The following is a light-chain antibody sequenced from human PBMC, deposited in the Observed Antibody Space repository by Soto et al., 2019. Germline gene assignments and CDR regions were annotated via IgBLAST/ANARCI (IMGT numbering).Light chain of an antibody. V-gene: IGKV3-20*01. J-gene: IGKJ1*01. CDR1: QSVSSNY. CDR3: QQYGSSSWT. Sequence: EIVLTQSPGTLSLSPGERATLSCRASQSVSSNYLAWYQQKPGQAPRLLIYGASSRATGIPDRFSGSGSGTDFTFTISRLEPEDCAVYYCQQYGSSSWTFGQGTKVEIK. CDR2: GAS.